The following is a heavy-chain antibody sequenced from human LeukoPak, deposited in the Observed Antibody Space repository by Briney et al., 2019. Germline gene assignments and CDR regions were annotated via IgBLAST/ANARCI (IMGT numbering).Heavy chain of an antibody. V-gene: IGHV3-21*01. CDR2: IGSSSRYI. D-gene: IGHD2-15*01. CDR3: ARDCSSSAFDI. J-gene: IGHJ3*02. CDR1: GFTFNIYT. Sequence: GGSLRPSCAASGFTFNIYTMTWVRQAPGKGLEWVSSIGSSSRYIYYADSVEGRFTISRDNDKNSVYLQMNSLRAEDTAVYYCARDCSSSAFDIWGQGTMVTVSS.